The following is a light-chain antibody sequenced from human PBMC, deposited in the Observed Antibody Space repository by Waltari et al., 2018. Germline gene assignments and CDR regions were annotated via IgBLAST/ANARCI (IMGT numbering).Light chain of an antibody. Sequence: QSVLTPPPSVSGAPGQRVTISCTGSSSNIGAGYDVPWYQQLPGTAPKLLIYGNNNRPSGVPDRFSGSKSGTSASLAITGLQAEDEADYYCQSYDSSLSGWVFGGGTKLTVL. V-gene: IGLV1-40*01. CDR2: GNN. CDR3: QSYDSSLSGWV. CDR1: SSNIGAGYD. J-gene: IGLJ3*02.